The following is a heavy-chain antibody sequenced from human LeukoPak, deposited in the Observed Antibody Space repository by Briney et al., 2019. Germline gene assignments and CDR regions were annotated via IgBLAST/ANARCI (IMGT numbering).Heavy chain of an antibody. CDR1: GGSISSGGYY. V-gene: IGHV4-31*03. D-gene: IGHD5-12*01. J-gene: IGHJ4*02. CDR2: IYYSGST. Sequence: SQTLSLTCTVSGGSISSGGYYWSWIRQHPGTGLEWIGYIYYSGSTYYNPSLKSRVTISVDTSKNQFSLKLSSLTAADTAVYYCARGSGYDRKKPFDYWGQGTLVTVSS. CDR3: ARGSGYDRKKPFDY.